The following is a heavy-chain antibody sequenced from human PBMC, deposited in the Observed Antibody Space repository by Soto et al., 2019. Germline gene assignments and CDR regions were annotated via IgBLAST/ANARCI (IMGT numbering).Heavy chain of an antibody. D-gene: IGHD3-10*01. CDR3: ARHSGSGSYYRSEIYYGMDV. J-gene: IGHJ6*02. CDR1: GYSFTSHW. Sequence: PGESVKISCKGSGYSFTSHWIGWVRQMPGKGLEWMGIIYPGDSATRFSPSFQGQVTISADKSLSTAYLQWSSLKASDTAMYYCARHSGSGSYYRSEIYYGMDVWGQGTTVTVSS. V-gene: IGHV5-51*01. CDR2: IYPGDSAT.